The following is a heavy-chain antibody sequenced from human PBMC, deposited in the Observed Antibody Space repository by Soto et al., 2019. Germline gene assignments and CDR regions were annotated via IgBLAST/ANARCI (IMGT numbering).Heavy chain of an antibody. J-gene: IGHJ4*02. D-gene: IGHD4-4*01. CDR3: ATTVTGTFDY. Sequence: SVKVSCKASGGTFSSYAISWFRQAPGQGLEWMGGIIPIFGTANYEQKFQGRVTITADKYKSIAYMEMSRLRSEDTAVYYCATTVTGTFDYWGQGTLVTVSS. CDR1: GGTFSSYA. CDR2: IIPIFGTA. V-gene: IGHV1-69*06.